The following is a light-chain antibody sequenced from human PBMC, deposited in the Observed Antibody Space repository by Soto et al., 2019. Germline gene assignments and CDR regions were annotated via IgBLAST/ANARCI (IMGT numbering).Light chain of an antibody. CDR1: QSVSSN. Sequence: EIVMTQSPATLAVCPGERATLSCRASQSVSSNLAWYQQKPGQAPRLLIYGASTRATGIPARFSGSGSGTEFTLTISSLQSEDFAFYYCQQYNNWPLTFGGGTKV. J-gene: IGKJ4*01. CDR2: GAS. V-gene: IGKV3D-15*01. CDR3: QQYNNWPLT.